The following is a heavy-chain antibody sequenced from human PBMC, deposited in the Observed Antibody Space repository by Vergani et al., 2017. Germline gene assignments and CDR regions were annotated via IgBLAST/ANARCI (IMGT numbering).Heavy chain of an antibody. CDR3: AKVCCSTRCSYWGGAFCV. V-gene: IGHV3-23*01. CDR2: INNNGGSK. CDR1: GFTFNSYA. D-gene: IGHD2-2*01. J-gene: IGHJ3*01. Sequence: QLLESGGGLIQPGGSLRLSCAASGFTFNSYAMTWVRQAPGKGLEWVSGINNNGGSKYYADPVKGRFTISRDNYKNTLYLQMTDLVAENTATYYCAKVCCSTRCSYWGGAFCVVVHGTMVTVSS.